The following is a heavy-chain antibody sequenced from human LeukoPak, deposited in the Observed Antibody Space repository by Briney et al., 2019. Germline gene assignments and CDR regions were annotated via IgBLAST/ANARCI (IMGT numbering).Heavy chain of an antibody. V-gene: IGHV4-31*03. J-gene: IGHJ3*02. Sequence: SETLSLTCTVSVXSIRRGRYYGSWVRQHPGKVLDKFQYIYYNGITYYNPSLKIRVTMSVDTSKTQSPLKLSSVTAADTAVCYCARGPPYDYVWGSYTPLYAFDIWGQGTMVTVSS. CDR3: ARGPPYDYVWGSYTPLYAFDI. CDR1: VXSIRRGRYY. CDR2: IYYNGIT. D-gene: IGHD3-16*01.